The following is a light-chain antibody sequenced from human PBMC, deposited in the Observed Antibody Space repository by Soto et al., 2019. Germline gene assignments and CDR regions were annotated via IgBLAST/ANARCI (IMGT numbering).Light chain of an antibody. CDR3: QQSYNTPRT. CDR2: GTS. CDR1: QNINTY. J-gene: IGKJ1*01. Sequence: DIQMTQSPSSLSASVGDRVTITCRASQNINTYLNWYQQKPGKALKLLIYGTSSLQSGVPSRFSGSGSGTDFTLTISSLQPEDFETYYCQQSYNTPRTFGKGTKVDIX. V-gene: IGKV1-39*01.